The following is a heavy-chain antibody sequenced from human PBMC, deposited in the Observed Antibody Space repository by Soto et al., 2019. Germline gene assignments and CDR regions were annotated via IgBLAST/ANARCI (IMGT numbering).Heavy chain of an antibody. CDR1: GYTFTGYY. J-gene: IGHJ4*02. Sequence: QVQLVQSGAEVKKPGASVKVSCKASGYTFTGYYMHWVRQAPGQGLEWMGWINPNSGGTNYAQKFQGWVTMTRDTSIRPAYLELSRLRSDATAVYYCARAKGGPRWGSIHYWRQGTLVTVSS. CDR2: INPNSGGT. V-gene: IGHV1-2*04. D-gene: IGHD2-21*01. CDR3: ARAKGGPRWGSIHY.